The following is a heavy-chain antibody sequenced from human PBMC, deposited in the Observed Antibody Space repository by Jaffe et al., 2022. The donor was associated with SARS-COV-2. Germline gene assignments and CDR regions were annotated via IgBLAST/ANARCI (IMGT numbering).Heavy chain of an antibody. J-gene: IGHJ4*02. CDR1: GDSMSSYY. CDR2: VYYSGST. V-gene: IGHV4-59*01. CDR3: ARGGHYGRNFDY. Sequence: QVQLQESGPGPVKPSETLSLTCTVSGDSMSSYYWSWIRQPPGKGLEWIGHVYYSGSTNYNPSLKTRVTISVDTSNNQFSLKLISVTAADTAVYYCARGGHYGRNFDYWGQGTLVTVSS. D-gene: IGHD4-17*01.